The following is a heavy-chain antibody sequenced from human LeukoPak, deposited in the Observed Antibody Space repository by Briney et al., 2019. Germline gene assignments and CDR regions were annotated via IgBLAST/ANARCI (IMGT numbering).Heavy chain of an antibody. V-gene: IGHV4-59*12. Sequence: SETLSLTCSVSGSSISDSYWSWIRQPPGKQMEWIGFVSDRGGTTYNPSLRSRVNISLDTSQNQFSLKVTSVTAADTAVYYCARSFSGTYPGLDDWGQGTLVTVSS. CDR1: GSSISDSY. CDR3: ARSFSGTYPGLDD. D-gene: IGHD3-10*01. J-gene: IGHJ4*02. CDR2: VSDRGGT.